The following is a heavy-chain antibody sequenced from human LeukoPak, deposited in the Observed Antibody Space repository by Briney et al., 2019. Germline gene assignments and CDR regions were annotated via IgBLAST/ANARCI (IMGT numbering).Heavy chain of an antibody. J-gene: IGHJ4*02. CDR3: ARDPSMYYDILTGYYRGPFDY. V-gene: IGHV1-18*01. CDR2: ISAYNSNT. CDR1: GYTFTSYG. D-gene: IGHD3-9*01. Sequence: ASVKVSCKASGYTFTSYGISWVRQAPGQGLEWMGWISAYNSNTNYAQKLQGRVTMTTDTSTSTAYMELRSLRSDDTAVYYCARDPSMYYDILTGYYRGPFDYWGQGTLVTVSS.